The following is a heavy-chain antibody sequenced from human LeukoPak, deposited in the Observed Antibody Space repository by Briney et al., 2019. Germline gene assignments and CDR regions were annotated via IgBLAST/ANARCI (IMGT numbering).Heavy chain of an antibody. CDR1: GFTFSSYA. CDR3: AKAGMYYDFWSGMGYYYYGMDV. Sequence: PGGSLRLSCAASGFTFSSYAMSWVRQAPGKGLEWVSAISGSGGSTYYADSVKGRFTMSRDNSKNTLYLQMNSLRAEDTAVYYCAKAGMYYDFWSGMGYYYYGMDVWGQGTTVTVSS. CDR2: ISGSGGST. D-gene: IGHD3-3*01. V-gene: IGHV3-23*01. J-gene: IGHJ6*02.